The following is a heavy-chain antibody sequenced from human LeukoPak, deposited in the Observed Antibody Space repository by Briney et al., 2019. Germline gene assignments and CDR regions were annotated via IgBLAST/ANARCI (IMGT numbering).Heavy chain of an antibody. Sequence: GGSLRLSCEVSGFTVSDAWMSWVRQAPGKGLEWVSGITSRSTTYYADSVKGRFTISRDNSKNMVWLQINSPTAEDTATYYCAKDGNWARFEDWGQGTLVTVSS. D-gene: IGHD7-27*01. J-gene: IGHJ4*02. V-gene: IGHV3-53*01. CDR1: GFTVSDAW. CDR2: ITSRSTT. CDR3: AKDGNWARFED.